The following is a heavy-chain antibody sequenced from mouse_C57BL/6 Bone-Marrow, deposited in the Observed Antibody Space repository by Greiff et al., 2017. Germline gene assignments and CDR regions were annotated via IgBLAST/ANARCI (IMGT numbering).Heavy chain of an antibody. CDR2: IYPRSGNT. CDR3: AREGNDYGSSQDY. D-gene: IGHD1-1*01. J-gene: IGHJ4*01. V-gene: IGHV1-81*01. CDR1: GYTFTSYG. Sequence: VKLLESGAELARPGASVKLSCKASGYTFTSYGISWVKQRTGQGLEWIGEIYPRSGNTYYNEKFKGKATLTADKSSSTAYMELRSLTSEDSAVYFCAREGNDYGSSQDYWGQGTSVTVAS.